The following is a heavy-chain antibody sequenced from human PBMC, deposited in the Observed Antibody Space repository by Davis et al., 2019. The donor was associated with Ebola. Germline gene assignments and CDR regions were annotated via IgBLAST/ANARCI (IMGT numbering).Heavy chain of an antibody. J-gene: IGHJ3*02. CDR2: ISHSGHT. Sequence: MPSETLSLTCAVSGGSISSGGYSWSWIRQPPGKGLEWIGDISHSGHTYYNPSLRSRLTISVDTSKNHFFLKLRSVTAADTALYYCVRPYGSIGATFDIWGRGTMVTVSS. CDR1: GGSISSGGYS. D-gene: IGHD3-10*01. V-gene: IGHV4-30-2*03. CDR3: VRPYGSIGATFDI.